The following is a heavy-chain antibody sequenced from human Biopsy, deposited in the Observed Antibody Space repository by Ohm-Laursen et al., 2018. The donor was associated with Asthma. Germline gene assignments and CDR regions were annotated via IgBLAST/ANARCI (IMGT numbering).Heavy chain of an antibody. V-gene: IGHV3-23*01. Sequence: SLRLSCTASGFRFTSYAVSWVRQAPGKGPERVSTISASGNSTYCGDSVKGRFTISRDNSKNTLFLHMNSLRADDTAVYYCAKGMDTFDIWGQGTLVTVSS. J-gene: IGHJ3*02. D-gene: IGHD5-18*01. CDR2: ISASGNST. CDR3: AKGMDTFDI. CDR1: GFRFTSYA.